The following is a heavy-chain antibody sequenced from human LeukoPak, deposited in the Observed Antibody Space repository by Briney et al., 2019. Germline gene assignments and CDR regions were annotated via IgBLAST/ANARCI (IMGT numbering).Heavy chain of an antibody. Sequence: ASVKVSCKASGYTFTTYYIHWVRQAPGQGLEWMGIINPSGGSTSYAQKFQGRVTITADESTSTAYMELSSLRSEDTAVYYCARAYYDSSGYLPGEIDAFDIWGQGTMVTVSS. CDR3: ARAYYDSSGYLPGEIDAFDI. J-gene: IGHJ3*02. CDR2: INPSGGST. CDR1: GYTFTTYY. V-gene: IGHV1-46*01. D-gene: IGHD3-22*01.